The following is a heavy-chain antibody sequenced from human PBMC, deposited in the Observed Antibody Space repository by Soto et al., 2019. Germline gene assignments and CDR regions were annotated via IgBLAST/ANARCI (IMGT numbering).Heavy chain of an antibody. CDR2: ISYDGSNK. CDR1: GFTFSSYG. CDR3: AKDRVCSGGSCYYSYYYYGTDV. J-gene: IGHJ6*02. Sequence: PGGSLRLSCAASGFTFSSYGMHWVRQAPGKGLEWVAVISYDGSNKYYADSVKGRFTISRDNSKNTLYLQMNSLRAEDTAVYYCAKDRVCSGGSCYYSYYYYGTDVWGQGTTVTVSS. V-gene: IGHV3-30*18. D-gene: IGHD2-15*01.